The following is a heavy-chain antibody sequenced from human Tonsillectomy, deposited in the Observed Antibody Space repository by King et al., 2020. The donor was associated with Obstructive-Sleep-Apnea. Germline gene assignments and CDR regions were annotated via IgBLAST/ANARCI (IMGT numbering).Heavy chain of an antibody. V-gene: IGHV4-59*01. D-gene: IGHD3-22*01. J-gene: IGHJ1*01. CDR3: ARAASYYDSSGYYLEYFQH. CDR2: IYYSGST. CDR1: GGSISSYY. Sequence: QLQESGPGLVKPSETLSLTCTVSGGSISSYYWSWIRQPPGKGLEWIGYIYYSGSTNYNPSLKSRVPISVDTSKNQFSLKLSPVTAADTAVYYCARAASYYDSSGYYLEYFQHWGQGTLVTVSS.